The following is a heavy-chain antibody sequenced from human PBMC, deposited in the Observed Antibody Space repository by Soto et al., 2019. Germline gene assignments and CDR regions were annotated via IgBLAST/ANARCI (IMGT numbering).Heavy chain of an antibody. CDR1: GYTFISYD. CDR2: MNPNSGNT. Sequence: ASVKVSCKASGYTFISYDINWVRQATGQRPEWMGWMNPNSGNTGYAQKFQGRVTMSRNTSISTAYMELSSLTSDDTAVYYCARAVPAAKLNMDVWGKGTTVTSP. J-gene: IGHJ6*03. CDR3: ARAVPAAKLNMDV. V-gene: IGHV1-8*01. D-gene: IGHD2-2*01.